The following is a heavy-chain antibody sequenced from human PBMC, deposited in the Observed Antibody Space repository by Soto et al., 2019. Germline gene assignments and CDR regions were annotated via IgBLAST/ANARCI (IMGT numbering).Heavy chain of an antibody. Sequence: EVQLVESGGGLVKPGGSLRLSCAASGFTFSNAWMSWFRQAPGKGLEWVGRIKSKTDGGTTDYAAPVKGRFTISRDDSKNTLYLQMNSLKTEDTAVYYCTTDAAYNWNDDPGFDYWGQGTLVTVSS. CDR1: GFTFSNAW. CDR3: TTDAAYNWNDDPGFDY. J-gene: IGHJ4*02. CDR2: IKSKTDGGTT. D-gene: IGHD1-1*01. V-gene: IGHV3-15*01.